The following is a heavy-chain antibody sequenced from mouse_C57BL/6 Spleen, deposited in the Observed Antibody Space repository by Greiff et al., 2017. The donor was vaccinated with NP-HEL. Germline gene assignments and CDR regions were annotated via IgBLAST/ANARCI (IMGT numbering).Heavy chain of an antibody. CDR2: IDPETGGT. CDR1: GYTFTDYE. D-gene: IGHD2-12*01. V-gene: IGHV1-15*01. J-gene: IGHJ4*01. Sequence: QVQLQQSGAELVRPGASVTLSCKASGYTFTDYEMHWVKQTPVHGLEWIGAIDPETGGTAYNQKFKGKAILTADKSSSTAYMELRSLTSEDSAVYYWTRSYCSHCGGDYYAMDYWGQGPSVTVSS. CDR3: TRSYCSHCGGDYYAMDY.